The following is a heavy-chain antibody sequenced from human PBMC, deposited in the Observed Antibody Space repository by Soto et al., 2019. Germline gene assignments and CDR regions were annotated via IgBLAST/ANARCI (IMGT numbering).Heavy chain of an antibody. CDR3: ARGSVVAVNWFDP. Sequence: ASVKVSCQASGYTFTSDGISWVRQDPGQGRGWMGWISAHNGNTNYAQKLQGRVTMTTDTSTSTAYMELRSLRSGNMPVYYCARGSVVAVNWFDPWGQRTLVTVSS. V-gene: IGHV1-18*03. J-gene: IGHJ5*02. D-gene: IGHD2-15*01. CDR1: GYTFTSDG. CDR2: ISAHNGNT.